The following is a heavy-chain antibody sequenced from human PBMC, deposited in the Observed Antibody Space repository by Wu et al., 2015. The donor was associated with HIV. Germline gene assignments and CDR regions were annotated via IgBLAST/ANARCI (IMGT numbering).Heavy chain of an antibody. V-gene: IGHV1-2*02. Sequence: QGQLVQSGADVKKPGASVKVSCQASGYIFTGHHIFWVRQAPGQGLEWMGWINANGGGTSFAQKFQGRVSMTLDVYMKTVYMELRSLTSDDTAVYFCARGISAWHMAAFDIWGQGTTGHRLF. J-gene: IGHJ3*02. CDR3: ARGISAWHMAAFDI. CDR1: GYIFTGHH. D-gene: IGHD6-19*01. CDR2: INANGGGT.